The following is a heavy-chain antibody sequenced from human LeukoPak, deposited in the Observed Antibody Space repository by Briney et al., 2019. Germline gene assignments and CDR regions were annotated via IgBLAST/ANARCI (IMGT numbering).Heavy chain of an antibody. D-gene: IGHD3-9*01. V-gene: IGHV3-23*01. CDR2: ISGSGGST. CDR3: ATEEAYDILTGYYSDDAFDI. Sequence: GGSLRLSCAASGFTFSSYWMSWVRQAPGKGLEWVSAISGSGGSTYYADSVKGRFTISRDNSKNTLYLQMNSLRAEDTAVYYCATEEAYDILTGYYSDDAFDIWGQETMVTVSS. J-gene: IGHJ3*02. CDR1: GFTFSSYW.